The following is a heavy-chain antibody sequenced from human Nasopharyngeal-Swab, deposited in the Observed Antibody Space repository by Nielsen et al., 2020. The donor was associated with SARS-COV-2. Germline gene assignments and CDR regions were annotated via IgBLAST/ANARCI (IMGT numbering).Heavy chain of an antibody. J-gene: IGHJ6*03. CDR3: ARVLYNYYYYYYMDV. CDR2: LYYSGST. Sequence: RQAPGKGLEWIGSLYYSGSTYYNPSLKRRVTISVDTSKNQYSLKLSSVTAADTAVYYCARVLYNYYYYYYMDVWGKGTTVTVSS. D-gene: IGHD2-8*01. V-gene: IGHV4-39*07.